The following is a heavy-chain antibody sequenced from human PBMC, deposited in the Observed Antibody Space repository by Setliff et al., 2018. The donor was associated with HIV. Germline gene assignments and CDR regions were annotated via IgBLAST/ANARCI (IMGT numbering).Heavy chain of an antibody. CDR3: AREYYRSGGYYSGWKYYYMDV. J-gene: IGHJ6*03. D-gene: IGHD2-15*01. CDR2: IHTSGTT. CDR1: SDSISSGSYY. V-gene: IGHV4-61*09. Sequence: SETLSLTCSVSSDSISSGSYYWTWVRQPPGKGLEWIGNIHTSGTTKYNPSLNSRVTISVDMSKSQFSMRLSAVNAADTAMYYCAREYYRSGGYYSGWKYYYMDVWGKGTTVTVSS.